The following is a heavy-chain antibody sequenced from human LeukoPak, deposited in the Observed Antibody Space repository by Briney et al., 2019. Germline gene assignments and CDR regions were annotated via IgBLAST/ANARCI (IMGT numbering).Heavy chain of an antibody. CDR3: ARDLGDSSGYYLPYFDY. CDR1: GGFISSYY. Sequence: SETLSLTCTVSGGFISSYYWSWIRQPPGKGLEWIGYIYYSGSTNYNPSLKSRVTISVDTSKNQFSLKLSSVTAADTAVYYCARDLGDSSGYYLPYFDYWGQGTLVTVSS. J-gene: IGHJ4*02. D-gene: IGHD3-22*01. CDR2: IYYSGST. V-gene: IGHV4-59*01.